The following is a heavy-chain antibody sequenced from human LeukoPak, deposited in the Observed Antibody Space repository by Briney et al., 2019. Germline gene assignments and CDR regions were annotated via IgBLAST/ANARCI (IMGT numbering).Heavy chain of an antibody. CDR2: IYHRGST. V-gene: IGHV4-30-2*01. CDR3: ASRSRVPAAMRRLGFDY. Sequence: SETLSLTCAVSGSAGSSDDHFWSWIRQPPGRGLEWIGYIYHRGSTSYNPSLRSRVTVSLDKSRNQFSLKLNSVTAADTAVYYCASRSRVPAAMRRLGFDYWGQGTLVTVSS. CDR1: GSAGSSDDHF. J-gene: IGHJ4*02. D-gene: IGHD2-2*01.